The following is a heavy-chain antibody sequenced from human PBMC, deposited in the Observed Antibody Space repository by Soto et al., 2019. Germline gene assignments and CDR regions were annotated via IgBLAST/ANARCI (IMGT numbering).Heavy chain of an antibody. CDR1: GFSLSTSGVG. J-gene: IGHJ5*02. D-gene: IGHD3-3*01. CDR2: IYWDDDK. Sequence: QITLKESGPTLVKPTQTLTLTCTFSGFSLSTSGVGVGWVRQPPGEALEWLALIYWDDDKRYSPSLKSRLTITKDTSRNQVVLTMTNMDPVDTATYYCAHRPVWSPYHFWNAWNWFDPWGQGILVTVSS. V-gene: IGHV2-5*02. CDR3: AHRPVWSPYHFWNAWNWFDP.